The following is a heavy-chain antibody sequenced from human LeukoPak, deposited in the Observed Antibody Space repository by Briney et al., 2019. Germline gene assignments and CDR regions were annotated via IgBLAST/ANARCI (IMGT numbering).Heavy chain of an antibody. V-gene: IGHV3-33*08. CDR1: GFTFSSYG. D-gene: IGHD1-20*01. CDR3: ARFGHNWNENWFDP. J-gene: IGHJ5*02. CDR2: IWYDGSNK. Sequence: PGGSLRLSCAASGFTFSSYGMHWVRQAPGKGLEWVAVIWYDGSNKYYADSVKGRFTISRDNSKNTLYLQMNSLRAEDTAVYYCARFGHNWNENWFDPWGQGTLVTVSS.